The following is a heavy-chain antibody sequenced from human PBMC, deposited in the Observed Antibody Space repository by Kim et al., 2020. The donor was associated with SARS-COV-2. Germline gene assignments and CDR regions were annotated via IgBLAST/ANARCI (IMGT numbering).Heavy chain of an antibody. CDR3: ARGTRQWLVRGPYYYYMDV. Sequence: SETLSLTCAVYGWSLSGYYWSWIRQPPGKGLEWIGEINHSGSTNYNPSLKSRVTISVDTSKNQFSLKLSSVTAADTAVYYCARGTRQWLVRGPYYYYMDVWGKGTTVTVSS. V-gene: IGHV4-34*01. D-gene: IGHD6-19*01. CDR2: INHSGST. J-gene: IGHJ6*03. CDR1: GWSLSGYY.